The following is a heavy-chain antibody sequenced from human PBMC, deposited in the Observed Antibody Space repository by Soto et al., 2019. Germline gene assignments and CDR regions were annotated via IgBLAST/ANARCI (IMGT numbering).Heavy chain of an antibody. CDR2: ISGSGGST. V-gene: IGHV3-23*01. CDR1: GFTFSSYA. D-gene: IGHD1-1*01. CDR3: AKGTLALHGDGTNDAFDI. J-gene: IGHJ3*02. Sequence: GGSLRLSCAASGFTFSSYAMSWVRQAPGKGLEWVSTISGSGGSTYYADSVKGRFTISRDNSKNTLYLQMNSLRAEDTAVYYCAKGTLALHGDGTNDAFDIWGQGTMVTVSS.